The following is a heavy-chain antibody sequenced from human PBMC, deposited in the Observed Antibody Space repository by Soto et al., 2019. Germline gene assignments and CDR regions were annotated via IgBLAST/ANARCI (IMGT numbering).Heavy chain of an antibody. Sequence: PSETLSLTCTVSGGSISSYYWSWIRQPPGKGLEWIGYIYYSGSTNYNPSLKSRVTISVDTPKNQFSLKLSSVTAADTAVYYCARVHHYYDSSVYPAFWFDPWGQGTLVTVSS. CDR1: GGSISSYY. CDR3: ARVHHYYDSSVYPAFWFDP. CDR2: IYYSGST. V-gene: IGHV4-59*01. D-gene: IGHD3-22*01. J-gene: IGHJ5*02.